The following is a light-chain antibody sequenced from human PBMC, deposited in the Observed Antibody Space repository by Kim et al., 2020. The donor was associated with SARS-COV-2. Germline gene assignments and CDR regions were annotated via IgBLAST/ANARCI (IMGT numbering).Light chain of an antibody. J-gene: IGKJ1*01. CDR1: QSVSSNY. CDR2: GAS. Sequence: SQGERPTLSCRASQSVSSNYLAWYQQKPGHAPRLLIYGASSRATGIPDRFSGSGSVTDFTLTITRLEPEDFAVYYCQQYSSSPATFGQGTKVDIK. CDR3: QQYSSSPAT. V-gene: IGKV3-20*01.